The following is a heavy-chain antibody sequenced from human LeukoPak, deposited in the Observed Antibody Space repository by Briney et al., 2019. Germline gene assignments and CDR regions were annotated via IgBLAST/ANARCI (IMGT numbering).Heavy chain of an antibody. CDR2: IRSKAYGGTT. CDR3: TRDCSIAAAGTDFEDAFDI. J-gene: IGHJ3*02. CDR1: GFTFGDYA. V-gene: IGHV3-49*04. Sequence: PGGSLRLSCTASGFTFGDYAMSWVRQAPGKGLEWVGFIRSKAYGGTTEYAASVKGRFTISRDDSKSIAYLQMNSLKTEDTAVYYCTRDCSIAAAGTDFEDAFDIWGQGTMVTVSS. D-gene: IGHD6-13*01.